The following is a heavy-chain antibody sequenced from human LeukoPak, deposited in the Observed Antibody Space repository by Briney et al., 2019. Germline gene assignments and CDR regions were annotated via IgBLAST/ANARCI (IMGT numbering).Heavy chain of an antibody. V-gene: IGHV1-69*06. J-gene: IGHJ4*02. D-gene: IGHD3-22*01. CDR1: GYTFTSYG. CDR3: ARVEFFHEGYYYDSSGYRD. Sequence: GASVKVSCRASGYTFTSYGISWVRQAPGQGLEWMGGIIPIFGTANYAQKFQGRVTITADKSTSTAYMELSSLRSEDTAVYYCARVEFFHEGYYYDSSGYRDWGQGTLVTVSS. CDR2: IIPIFGTA.